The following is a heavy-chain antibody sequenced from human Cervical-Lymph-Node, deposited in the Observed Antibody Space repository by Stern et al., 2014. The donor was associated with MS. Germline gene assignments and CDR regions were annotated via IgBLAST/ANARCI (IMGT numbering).Heavy chain of an antibody. J-gene: IGHJ4*02. CDR2: ISYDGNTK. CDR3: VRERSSRGFDY. CDR1: GFTFTSYA. Sequence: QVQLVESGGGVVQPGRSLRVSCATAGFTFTSYAMNWVRQAPGKGLEWVAVISYDGNTKSYADSVKGRFTISRDNSKNTLYLQMSSLRAEDTAVYYCVRERSSRGFDYWGQGSLVTVSS. D-gene: IGHD5/OR15-5a*01. V-gene: IGHV3-30-3*01.